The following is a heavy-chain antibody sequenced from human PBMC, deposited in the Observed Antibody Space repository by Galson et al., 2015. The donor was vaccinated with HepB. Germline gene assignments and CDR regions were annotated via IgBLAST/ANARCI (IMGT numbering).Heavy chain of an antibody. V-gene: IGHV1-3*01. CDR1: GYTFTTFP. CDR2: ISAANGDT. Sequence: SVKVSCKASGYTFTTFPMHWVRQAPGQSLEWVGYISAANGDTKYSQKFQDRVTITSDTSANTAFMELSNLNSEDTAVYYSARNASTGGFDFWGQGALVTVSS. J-gene: IGHJ4*02. D-gene: IGHD1-14*01. CDR3: ARNASTGGFDF.